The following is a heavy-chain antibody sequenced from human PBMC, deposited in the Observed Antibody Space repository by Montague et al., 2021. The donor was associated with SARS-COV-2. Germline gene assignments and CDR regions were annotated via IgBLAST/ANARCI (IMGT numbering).Heavy chain of an antibody. D-gene: IGHD3-22*01. J-gene: IGHJ4*02. V-gene: IGHV4-34*01. Sequence: SVPLSLPFSVYGGSFSDYFWNWIRQPPGKGLEWIGEINHGGTSNYNPSRKSRVSISDDTSKNQFSLYLGSVAAADTAVYYCARGRQHFNMIVVVMTGGEYYFDSWGQGTLVTVSS. CDR2: INHGGTS. CDR3: ARGRQHFNMIVVVMTGGEYYFDS. CDR1: GGSFSDYF.